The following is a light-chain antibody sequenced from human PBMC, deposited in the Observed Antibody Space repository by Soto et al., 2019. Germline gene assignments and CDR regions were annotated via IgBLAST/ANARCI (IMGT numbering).Light chain of an antibody. CDR1: ESVSRN. J-gene: IGKJ5*01. V-gene: IGKV3-15*01. Sequence: ILLTVTPGPRSLSPGEVAFLLCRASESVSRNLAWYQQKPGQAPRLLIYDASTRATGIQDRFSGGGSGTEFTLTISSLQSEDFVVYYCQQYNSGYTITFGQGTRLEI. CDR3: QQYNSGYTIT. CDR2: DAS.